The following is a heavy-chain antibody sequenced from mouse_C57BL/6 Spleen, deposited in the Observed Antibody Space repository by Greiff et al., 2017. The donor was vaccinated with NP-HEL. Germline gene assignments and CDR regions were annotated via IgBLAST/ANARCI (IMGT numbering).Heavy chain of an antibody. CDR3: TTFYYGNFYPYYAMDY. D-gene: IGHD2-1*01. V-gene: IGHV14-4*01. CDR1: GFNIKDDY. Sequence: VQLQQSGAELVRPGASVKLSCTASGFNIKDDYMHWVKQRPEQGLEWIGWIDPENGDTEYASKFQGKATITADTSSNTAYLQLSSLTSEDTAVYYCTTFYYGNFYPYYAMDYWGQGTSVTVSS. CDR2: IDPENGDT. J-gene: IGHJ4*01.